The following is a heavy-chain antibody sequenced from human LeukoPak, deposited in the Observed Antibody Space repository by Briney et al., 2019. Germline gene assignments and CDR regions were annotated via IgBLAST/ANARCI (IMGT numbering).Heavy chain of an antibody. V-gene: IGHV4-34*01. D-gene: IGHD3-10*01. CDR2: INHSGST. Sequence: PSETLSLTCAVYGGSFSGYYWSWIRQPPGKGLEWIGEINHSGSTNYNPSLKSRVTISVDTSKNQFSLKLSSVTAADTAVYYCARLRFWSYGSGSYSYNWFDPWGQGTLVIVSS. J-gene: IGHJ5*02. CDR1: GGSFSGYY. CDR3: ARLRFWSYGSGSYSYNWFDP.